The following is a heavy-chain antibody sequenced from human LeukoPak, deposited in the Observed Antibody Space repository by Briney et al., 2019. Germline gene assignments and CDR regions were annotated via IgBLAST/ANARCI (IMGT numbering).Heavy chain of an antibody. CDR3: AEYHNWFDP. J-gene: IGHJ5*02. V-gene: IGHV4-34*01. CDR2: VYYSGST. D-gene: IGHD2-2*02. Sequence: SETLSLTCAVYGVSFSGYYWSWIRQPPGKGLEWIGSVYYSGSTYYNPSLKSRVTMSVDTSKNQFSLKLSSVTAADTAVYYCAEYHNWFDPWGQGTLVTVSS. CDR1: GVSFSGYY.